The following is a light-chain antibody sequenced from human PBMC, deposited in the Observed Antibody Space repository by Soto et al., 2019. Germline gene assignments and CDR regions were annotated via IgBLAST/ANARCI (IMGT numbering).Light chain of an antibody. J-gene: IGLJ1*01. CDR1: NNDISVYDF. V-gene: IGLV2-8*01. CDR2: EVV. CDR3: AAWDDSLSGSYV. Sequence: ALTQRPSASGSPGQSGTIRCTGTNNDISVYDFVSWYQHHPGKAPRLIIYEVVQRPSGVPDRFSGSKSGNTASLTVSGLQAADEADYFCAAWDDSLSGSYVFGTGTKVTVL.